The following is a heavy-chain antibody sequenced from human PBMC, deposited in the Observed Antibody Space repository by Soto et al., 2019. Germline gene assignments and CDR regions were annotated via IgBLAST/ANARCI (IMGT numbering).Heavy chain of an antibody. CDR2: IIPIFGTA. Sequence: SVKVSCKASGGTFSSYAISWVRQAPGQGLEWMGGIIPIFGTANYAQKFQGRVTITADKSTSTAYMELSSLRSEDTAVYYCAREPGVGSYYGSGSHYRVSDAFDIWGQGTMVTVSS. J-gene: IGHJ3*02. CDR1: GGTFSSYA. V-gene: IGHV1-69*06. CDR3: AREPGVGSYYGSGSHYRVSDAFDI. D-gene: IGHD3-10*01.